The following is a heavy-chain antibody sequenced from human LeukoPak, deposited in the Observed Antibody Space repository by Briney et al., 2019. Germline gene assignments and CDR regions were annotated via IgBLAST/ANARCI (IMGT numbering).Heavy chain of an antibody. CDR2: IYWNDDK. CDR3: AHSRPPYYDFWSGLGGYFDY. J-gene: IGHJ4*02. D-gene: IGHD3-3*01. Sequence: SGPTLVKPTQTLALTCTFSGFSLSTSGVGVGWIRQPPGKALEWLALIYWNDDKRYSPSLKSRLTITEDTSKNQVVLTMTNMDPVDTATYYCAHSRPPYYDFWSGLGGYFDYWGQGTLVTVSS. CDR1: GFSLSTSGVG. V-gene: IGHV2-5*01.